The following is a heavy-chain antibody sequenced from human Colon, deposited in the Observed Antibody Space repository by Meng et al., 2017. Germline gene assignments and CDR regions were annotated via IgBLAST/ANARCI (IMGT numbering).Heavy chain of an antibody. CDR3: ARDERGGPYYFDY. CDR1: GSSFTSYG. Sequence: QVQLVQSGAELKKPGASVKVSCQASGSSFTSYGMHWLRQAPGQRPEWMGWIYPADGNRRYSQKFQDRLTITTDTFARTAYMELSSLRSEDTAVYFCARDERGGPYYFDYWGRGTLVTVSS. V-gene: IGHV1-3*01. CDR2: IYPADGNR. J-gene: IGHJ4*02.